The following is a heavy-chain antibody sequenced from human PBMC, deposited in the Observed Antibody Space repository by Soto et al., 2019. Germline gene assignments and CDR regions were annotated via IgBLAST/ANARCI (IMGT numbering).Heavy chain of an antibody. Sequence: QLQLRESGPGLVQPAQTLSLTCTVAGGSITGGFSYWTWVRQHPGRGLEWVGHIHYSGTASYNPSLMSRVALSVDPSQNRFSLKLSSVTAADTAIYFCARSLPGGTVFYMDIWGEGTTVTVSS. CDR3: ARSLPGGTVFYMDI. J-gene: IGHJ6*03. CDR2: IHYSGTA. D-gene: IGHD1-26*01. CDR1: GGSITGGFSY. V-gene: IGHV4-31*03.